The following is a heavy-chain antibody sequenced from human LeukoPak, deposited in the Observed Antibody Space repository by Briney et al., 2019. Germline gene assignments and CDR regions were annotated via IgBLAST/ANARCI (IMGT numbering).Heavy chain of an antibody. Sequence: SETLSLTCTVSGGSINNYFWSWIRQPPGKGLEWIGYIYYSGSTNYNPSLKSRVTISVDTSKNQFSLKLSSVTAADTAVYYCARGPLPGFDYWGQGTLVTVSS. CDR2: IYYSGST. J-gene: IGHJ4*02. D-gene: IGHD1-14*01. CDR1: GGSINNYF. CDR3: ARGPLPGFDY. V-gene: IGHV4-59*01.